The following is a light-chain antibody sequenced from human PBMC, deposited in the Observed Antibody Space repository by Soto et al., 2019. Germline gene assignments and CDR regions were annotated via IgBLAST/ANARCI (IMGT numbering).Light chain of an antibody. V-gene: IGKV1-39*01. J-gene: IGKJ1*01. CDR3: QQTYSAPRT. Sequence: DIQMTQSPSSLSASVGDRVTITCRASQTISSYLNWYQQKPGKAPKVLIYDASSLQSGVPSRFSGSGSGTDFTLTISSLQPEDCATYYCQQTYSAPRTFGQGTKVEIK. CDR1: QTISSY. CDR2: DAS.